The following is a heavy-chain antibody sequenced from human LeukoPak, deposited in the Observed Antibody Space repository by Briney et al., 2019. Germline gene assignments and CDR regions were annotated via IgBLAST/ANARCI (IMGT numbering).Heavy chain of an antibody. CDR2: IYYSGST. D-gene: IGHD5-18*01. Sequence: MTSETLSLTCTVSGGSISSSSYYWGWIRQPPGKGLEWIGSIYYSGSTYYNPSLKSRVTISVDTSKNQFSLKLSSVTAADTAVYYCARLRIQLWSWVDAFDIWGQGTMVTVSS. V-gene: IGHV4-39*07. J-gene: IGHJ3*02. CDR3: ARLRIQLWSWVDAFDI. CDR1: GGSISSSSYY.